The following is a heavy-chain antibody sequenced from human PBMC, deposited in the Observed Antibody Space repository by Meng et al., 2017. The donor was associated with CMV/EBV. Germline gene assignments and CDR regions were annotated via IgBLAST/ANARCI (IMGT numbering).Heavy chain of an antibody. CDR3: ARPTAGYSYGLVIRNNWFDP. CDR2: IRYDGSNK. CDR1: GFTFSSYG. J-gene: IGHJ5*02. V-gene: IGHV3-30*02. D-gene: IGHD5-18*01. Sequence: GGSLRLSCAASGFTFSSYGMHWVRQAPGKGLGWVAFIRYDGSNKYYADSVKGRFTISRDNSKNTLYLQMNSLRAEDTAVYYCARPTAGYSYGLVIRNNWFDPWGQGTLVTVSS.